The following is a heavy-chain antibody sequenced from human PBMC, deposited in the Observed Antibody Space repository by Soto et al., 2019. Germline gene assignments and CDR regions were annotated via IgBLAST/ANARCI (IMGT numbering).Heavy chain of an antibody. CDR2: FYSSGSI. Sequence: SETLSLTCFVSGYSITAGGYYWSWIRHHPGKGLEWIGSFYSSGSIIYNPSLRSRVSISGDTSSNQFSMSLTSVTAADTARYYCARMYSSGSGWFHPWGQGTLVTVSA. CDR1: GYSITAGGYY. CDR3: ARMYSSGSGWFHP. V-gene: IGHV4-31*03. J-gene: IGHJ5*02. D-gene: IGHD6-19*01.